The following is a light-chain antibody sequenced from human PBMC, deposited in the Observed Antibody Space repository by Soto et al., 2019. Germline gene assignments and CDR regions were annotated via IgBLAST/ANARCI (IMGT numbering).Light chain of an antibody. CDR1: QSVSSY. J-gene: IGKJ4*01. CDR3: QQRGT. V-gene: IGKV3-11*01. CDR2: DVS. Sequence: EFVVTRSPATLPLSTLGRSALSCRASQSVSSYLAWYQQKPGQAPRLLIYDVSNRATGIPARFSGSGSGTDFTLTISSLEPEDFAVYYCQQRGTVGGGGKVDIK.